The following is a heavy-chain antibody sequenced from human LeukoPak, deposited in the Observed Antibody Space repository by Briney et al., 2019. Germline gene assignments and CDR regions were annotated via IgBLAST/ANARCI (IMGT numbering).Heavy chain of an antibody. J-gene: IGHJ6*03. CDR1: GGSFSGYY. CDR2: INRSGST. CDR3: ARTSRLSPITIFGVVISNYYYYMDV. Sequence: SETLSLTCAVYGGSFSGYYWSWIRQPPGKGLEWIGEINRSGSTNYNPSLKSRVTISVDKSKNQFSLKLSSVTAAATAVYYCARTSRLSPITIFGVVISNYYYYMDVWGKGTTVTVSS. D-gene: IGHD3-3*01. V-gene: IGHV4-34*01.